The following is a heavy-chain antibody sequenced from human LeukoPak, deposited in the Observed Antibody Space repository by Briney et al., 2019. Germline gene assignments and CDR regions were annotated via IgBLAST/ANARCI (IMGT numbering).Heavy chain of an antibody. CDR3: ARVFGVLRFLEWLPNFDY. CDR1: GGTFSSYA. Sequence: ASVKVSCKASGGTFSSYAISWVRQAPGQGLEWMGGIIPIFGTANYAQKFQGRVTITADESTSTAYMELSSLRSEDTAVYYCARVFGVLRFLEWLPNFDYWGQGTLVTVSS. CDR2: IIPIFGTA. D-gene: IGHD3-3*01. V-gene: IGHV1-69*01. J-gene: IGHJ4*02.